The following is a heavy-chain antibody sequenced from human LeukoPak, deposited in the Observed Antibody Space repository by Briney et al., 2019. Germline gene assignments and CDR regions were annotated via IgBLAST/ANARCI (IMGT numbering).Heavy chain of an antibody. D-gene: IGHD6-19*01. V-gene: IGHV3-9*03. CDR3: AKGAAVAGPIDY. J-gene: IGHJ4*02. Sequence: GGSLRLSCAASGFTFSDHYMDWVRQAPGKGLEWVSGISWNSGSIGYADSVKGRFTISRDNAKNSLYLQMNSLRAEDMALYYCAKGAAVAGPIDYWGQGTLVTVSS. CDR2: ISWNSGSI. CDR1: GFTFSDHY.